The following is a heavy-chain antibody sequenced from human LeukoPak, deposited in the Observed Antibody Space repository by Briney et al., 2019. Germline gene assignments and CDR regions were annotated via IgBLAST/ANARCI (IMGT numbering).Heavy chain of an antibody. D-gene: IGHD5/OR15-5a*01. CDR3: ASRRSTSFDY. Sequence: GGSLRLSCAASGFTFSNYWMHWVRQAPGKGLEWVSRTNSDETSTNYADSVKGRFTISRDNAKNTLYLQMNSLRAEDTAVYYCASRRSTSFDYWGQGTLVTVSS. J-gene: IGHJ4*02. CDR2: TNSDETST. CDR1: GFTFSNYW. V-gene: IGHV3-74*01.